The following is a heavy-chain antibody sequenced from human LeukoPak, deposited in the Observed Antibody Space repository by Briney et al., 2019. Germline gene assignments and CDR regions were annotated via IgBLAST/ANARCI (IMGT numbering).Heavy chain of an antibody. D-gene: IGHD3-16*01. Sequence: PGGSLRLSCAASGFTFSSYAMNWVRQAPGKGLEWVANIKQGGSEKYYVDSVKGRFTISRDNSKNSLYLQMNSLRAEDTAVYYCAKDDDWGRYKHWGQGTLVTVSS. CDR1: GFTFSSYA. CDR2: IKQGGSEK. CDR3: AKDDDWGRYKH. V-gene: IGHV3-7*03. J-gene: IGHJ1*01.